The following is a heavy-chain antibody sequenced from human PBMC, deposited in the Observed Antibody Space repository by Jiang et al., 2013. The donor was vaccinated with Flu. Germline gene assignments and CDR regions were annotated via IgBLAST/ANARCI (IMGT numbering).Heavy chain of an antibody. CDR3: ARSLSVPLVAATGYFDY. D-gene: IGHD2-15*01. CDR1: GYSFTSYW. CDR2: IYPGDSDT. V-gene: IGHV5-51*03. Sequence: GAEVKKPGESLKISCKGSGYSFTSYWIGWVRQMPGKGLEWMGTIYPGDSDTRYSPSFQGQVTISADKSISTAYLQWSSLKASDTAMYYCARSLSVPLVAATGYFDYWGQGTLVTVSS. J-gene: IGHJ4*02.